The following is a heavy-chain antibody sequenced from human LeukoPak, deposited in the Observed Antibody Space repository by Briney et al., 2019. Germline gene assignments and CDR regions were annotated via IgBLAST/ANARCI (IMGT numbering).Heavy chain of an antibody. V-gene: IGHV4-34*01. CDR2: INHSGNT. J-gene: IGHJ4*02. D-gene: IGHD3-22*01. Sequence: PSETLSLTCAVYGESSSGYYWSWIRQPTGKGLEWIGEINHSGNTNYNPSLKSRVTISVDTSKNEFSLKLNSVTAADTAVYYCARDRPLSSGYYYFDYWGQGTLVTVSS. CDR1: GESSSGYY. CDR3: ARDRPLSSGYYYFDY.